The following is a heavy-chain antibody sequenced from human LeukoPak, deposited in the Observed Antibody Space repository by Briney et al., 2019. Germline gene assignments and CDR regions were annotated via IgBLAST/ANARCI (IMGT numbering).Heavy chain of an antibody. D-gene: IGHD3-16*02. CDR2: MNGGNGKK. Sequence: ASVPVSCQASRYILTDYAIHWLRQAPGQRPEWVGWMNGGNGKKKYSHKFEGRITLIRDTSAATAYMELSSLRHDDLAVYYCARGKYDYVWGSYRYQLLYYFDYWGQGTLVTVSS. J-gene: IGHJ4*02. V-gene: IGHV1-3*01. CDR1: RYILTDYA. CDR3: ARGKYDYVWGSYRYQLLYYFDY.